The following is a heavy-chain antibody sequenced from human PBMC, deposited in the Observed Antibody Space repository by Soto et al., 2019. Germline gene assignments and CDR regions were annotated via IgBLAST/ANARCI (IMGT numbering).Heavy chain of an antibody. Sequence: QITLKESGPTLVKPTQTLTLTCTFSGFSLSTSGVGVGWIRQPPGKALEWLALIYWDDDKRYRPSLQSRLTNTKDTPKNQVVLTLTKLDTVDTATYYCARGGWTTYYSPFFDYWGQGTLVTVSS. V-gene: IGHV2-5*02. D-gene: IGHD3-10*01. CDR1: GFSLSTSGVG. CDR2: IYWDDDK. CDR3: ARGGWTTYYSPFFDY. J-gene: IGHJ4*02.